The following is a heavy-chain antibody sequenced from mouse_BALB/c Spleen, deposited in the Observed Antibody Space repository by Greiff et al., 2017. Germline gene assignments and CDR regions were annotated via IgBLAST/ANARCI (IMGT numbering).Heavy chain of an antibody. Sequence: EVKLVESGGGLVKPGGSLKLSCAASGFTFSSYAMSWVRQTPEKRLEWVASISSGGSTYYPDSVKGRFTISRDNARNILYLQMSSLRSEDTAMYYCARGYGNYPYYFDYWGQGTTLTVAS. CDR2: ISSGGST. V-gene: IGHV5-6-5*01. CDR1: GFTFSSYA. D-gene: IGHD2-1*01. CDR3: ARGYGNYPYYFDY. J-gene: IGHJ2*01.